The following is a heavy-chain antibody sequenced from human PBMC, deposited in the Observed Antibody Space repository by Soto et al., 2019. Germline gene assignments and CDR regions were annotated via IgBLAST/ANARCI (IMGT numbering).Heavy chain of an antibody. D-gene: IGHD2-21*02. V-gene: IGHV3-33*01. J-gene: IGHJ4*02. CDR3: ARDRRVTASCFDY. CDR2: IWYDGSNK. Sequence: QVQLVESGGGVVQPGRSLRLSCAASGFTFSSYGMHWVRQAPGKGLEWVALIWYDGSNKNSADSVKGRFTISRDNSKNTLYLQMNSLRAEDTAVYYCARDRRVTASCFDYWGQGTLVTVSS. CDR1: GFTFSSYG.